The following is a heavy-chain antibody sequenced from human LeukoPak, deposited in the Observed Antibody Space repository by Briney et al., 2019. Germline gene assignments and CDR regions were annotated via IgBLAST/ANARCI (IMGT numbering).Heavy chain of an antibody. J-gene: IGHJ6*02. CDR1: GFTFSSYR. CDR2: ISSSSSYI. Sequence: SGGSLRLPCAASGFTFSSYRMNWVRQAPGKGLEWVSSISSSSSYIYYADSVKGRFTISRDNAKNSLYLQMNSLRAEDTAVYYCASPGQARMVVATSYGMDVWGQGTTVTVSS. CDR3: ASPGQARMVVATSYGMDV. D-gene: IGHD2-15*01. V-gene: IGHV3-21*01.